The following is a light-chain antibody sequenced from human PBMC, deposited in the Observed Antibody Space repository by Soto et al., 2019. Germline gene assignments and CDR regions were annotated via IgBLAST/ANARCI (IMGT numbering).Light chain of an antibody. Sequence: QSALTQPASVSGSPGQSITISCTGTSSDVGGYNYVSWYQQHPGKAPKLMIYDVSNRPSGVSNRFSGSKSGNTASLTISGLQVEDEADYYCSSYTSSSTFFGTGTKLTVL. CDR1: SSDVGGYNY. CDR2: DVS. CDR3: SSYTSSSTF. J-gene: IGLJ1*01. V-gene: IGLV2-14*01.